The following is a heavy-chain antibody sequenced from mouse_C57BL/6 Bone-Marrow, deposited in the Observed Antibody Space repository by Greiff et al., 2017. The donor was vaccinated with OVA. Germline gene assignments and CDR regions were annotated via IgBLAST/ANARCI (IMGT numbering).Heavy chain of an antibody. Sequence: VQLQQSGPELVKPGASVKISCKASGYAFSSSWMNWVKQRPGKGLEWIGRIYPGDGDTNYNGKFKGKATLTADKSSSTAYMQLSSLTSEDSAVYSCARLIRRSFEVWAQGPRSPSPQ. V-gene: IGHV1-82*01. J-gene: IGHJ1*03. CDR1: GYAFSSSW. CDR3: ARLIRRSFEV. CDR2: IYPGDGDT.